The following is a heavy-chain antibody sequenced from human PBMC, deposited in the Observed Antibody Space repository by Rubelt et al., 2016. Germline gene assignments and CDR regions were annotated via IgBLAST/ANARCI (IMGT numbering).Heavy chain of an antibody. CDR2: INHSGST. J-gene: IGHJ6*03. CDR3: ARDGTYSTSYYYYYTDV. Sequence: QVQLQESGPGLVKPSQTLSLTCTVSGGSISSGGYYWSWIRQHPGKGLEWIGEINHSGSTNYNPSLKRRVTISVDTSKNQFSLKLSSVAAADTAVYYCARDGTYSTSYYYYYTDVWGKGTTVTVSS. V-gene: IGHV4-31*03. D-gene: IGHD2-15*01. CDR1: GGSISSGGYY.